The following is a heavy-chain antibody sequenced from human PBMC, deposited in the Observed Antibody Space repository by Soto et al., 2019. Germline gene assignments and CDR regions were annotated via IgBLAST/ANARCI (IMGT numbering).Heavy chain of an antibody. J-gene: IGHJ4*02. D-gene: IGHD1-20*01. V-gene: IGHV4-30-2*01. CDR3: ASNWNTGSLDY. CDR1: GGSISSGGYS. CDR2: IYHSGST. Sequence: QLQLQESGSGLVKPSQTLSLTCAVSGGSISSGGYSWSWIRQPPGKGLEWIGYIYHSGSTYYNPSRKSRVTISVDRSKNQFSLKLSSVTAADTAVYYCASNWNTGSLDYWGQGTLVTVSS.